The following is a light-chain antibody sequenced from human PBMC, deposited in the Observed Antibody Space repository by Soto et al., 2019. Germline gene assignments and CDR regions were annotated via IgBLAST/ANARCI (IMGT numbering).Light chain of an antibody. J-gene: IGKJ1*01. CDR3: QKYNSAPRT. Sequence: DIQMTQSQSSLSASEGDRVTITCRASQGIRNCLAWYQQKPGKVPKLLIYAASTLQSGVPSRFSGSGSGTDFTLTISSLQPEDVATYYCQKYNSAPRTFGQGTKVEIK. CDR2: AAS. V-gene: IGKV1-27*01. CDR1: QGIRNC.